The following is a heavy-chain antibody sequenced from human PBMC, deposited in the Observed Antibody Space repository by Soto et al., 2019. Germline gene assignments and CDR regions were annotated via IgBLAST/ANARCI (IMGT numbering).Heavy chain of an antibody. CDR2: IIPIFGTA. D-gene: IGHD2-15*01. J-gene: IGHJ5*02. Sequence: QVQLVQSGAEVKKPGSSVKVSCKASGGTFSSYAISWVRQAPGQGLEWMGGIIPIFGTANYAQKFQGRVTITADESTSIAYMELSSLRSEDTAVYYCARGKDIVVVVAATGFDPWGQGTLVTVSS. CDR1: GGTFSSYA. CDR3: ARGKDIVVVVAATGFDP. V-gene: IGHV1-69*01.